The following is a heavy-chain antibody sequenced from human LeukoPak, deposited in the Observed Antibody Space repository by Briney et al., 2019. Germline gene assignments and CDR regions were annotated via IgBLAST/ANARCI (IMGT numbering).Heavy chain of an antibody. V-gene: IGHV3-21*03. Sequence: PGGSLRLSCVAAGFSFRRYSMIWVRQAPGKGLEWVAHISYSSSFIFYADSVRGRFIITRDNAENSLYLQMNSLRAEDTGVYYCARDQGTYTDYDVDYWGQGTLVTVSS. CDR1: GFSFRRYS. CDR3: ARDQGTYTDYDVDY. D-gene: IGHD4-17*01. J-gene: IGHJ4*02. CDR2: ISYSSSFI.